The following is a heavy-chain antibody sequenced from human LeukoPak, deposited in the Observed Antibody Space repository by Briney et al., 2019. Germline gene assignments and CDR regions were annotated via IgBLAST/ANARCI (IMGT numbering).Heavy chain of an antibody. J-gene: IGHJ4*02. V-gene: IGHV1-69*05. CDR3: VRADETVDY. Sequence: ASVKVSCKASGGTFSNYAISWVRQAPGQGLEWVGGIIPIFGTANYAQKFQGRVTITTDESTSTAYMELSSLRSEDTAVYYCVRADETVDYWGQGTLVTVSS. CDR2: IIPIFGTA. D-gene: IGHD2-21*02. CDR1: GGTFSNYA.